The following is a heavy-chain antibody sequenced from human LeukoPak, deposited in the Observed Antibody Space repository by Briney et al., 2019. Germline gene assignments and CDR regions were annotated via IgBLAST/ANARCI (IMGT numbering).Heavy chain of an antibody. Sequence: QPGGSLRLSCAASGFTVSSNYTSWVRQAPGKGLEWVSVISSSGNTYYADSVKGRFTISRDNSKNTLYLQMNNLRAEDTSVYHCARDWNGDYCFEDWGQGTLVTVSS. D-gene: IGHD4-17*01. CDR2: ISSSGNT. V-gene: IGHV3-66*03. CDR1: GFTVSSNY. CDR3: ARDWNGDYCFED. J-gene: IGHJ4*02.